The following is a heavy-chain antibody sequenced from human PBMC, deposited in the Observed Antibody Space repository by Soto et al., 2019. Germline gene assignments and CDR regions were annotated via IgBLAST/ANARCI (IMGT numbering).Heavy chain of an antibody. D-gene: IGHD5-12*01. V-gene: IGHV2-5*02. Sequence: QITLKESGPTLVRPPQTLTLTCTFSGFSLTSGVGVGWIRQPPGKALEWLALIYWDDDKRYSPSLKNRLTITKDTSKTQVVLTMTNVGPVDTATSFCSYIDPEIVTVGGHGGFDYWGQGTLVTVSS. CDR3: SYIDPEIVTVGGHGGFDY. J-gene: IGHJ4*02. CDR2: IYWDDDK. CDR1: GFSLTSGVG.